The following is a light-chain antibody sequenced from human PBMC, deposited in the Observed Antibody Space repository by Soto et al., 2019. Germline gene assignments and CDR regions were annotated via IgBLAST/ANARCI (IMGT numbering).Light chain of an antibody. Sequence: QSVLTQPPSASGTPGQRVTISCSGSSSSIGSNTVSWYQQVPGTAPKLLIYSNSHRPSGVPDRFSGSKSGTSASLAISGLQSEDEADYYCATWDDSLNGRGLFGGGTKLTVL. CDR1: SSSIGSNT. V-gene: IGLV1-44*01. J-gene: IGLJ2*01. CDR2: SNS. CDR3: ATWDDSLNGRGL.